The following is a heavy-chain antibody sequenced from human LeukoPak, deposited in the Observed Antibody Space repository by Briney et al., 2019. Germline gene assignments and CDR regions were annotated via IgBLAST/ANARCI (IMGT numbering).Heavy chain of an antibody. CDR3: ARHAPLTYYYGSGSYPFDY. D-gene: IGHD3-10*01. Sequence: PSETLSLTCTVSGGSISSSSYYWGWIRQPPGKGLEWIGSIYYSGSTYYNPSLKSRVTISVDTSKNQFSLKLSSVTAADTAVYYCARHAPLTYYYGSGSYPFDYWGQGTLVTVSS. CDR1: GGSISSSSYY. V-gene: IGHV4-39*01. CDR2: IYYSGST. J-gene: IGHJ4*02.